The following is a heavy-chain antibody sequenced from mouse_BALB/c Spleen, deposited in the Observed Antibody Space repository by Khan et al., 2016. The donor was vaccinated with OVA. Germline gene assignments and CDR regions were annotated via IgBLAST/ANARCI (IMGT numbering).Heavy chain of an antibody. CDR1: GYTFTNYG. J-gene: IGHJ3*01. CDR3: ARGNYDGSNSWFAY. CDR2: INTNTGEP. Sequence: QIQLVQSGPELKKPGETVKISCKASGYTFTNYGINWVKQAPGKGLKWMGWINTNTGEPTYAEEFKGRFAFSLETSASPAYLQLNNLKNEDTATYFSARGNYDGSNSWFAYWGQGTLVTVSA. V-gene: IGHV9-3*02. D-gene: IGHD1-1*01.